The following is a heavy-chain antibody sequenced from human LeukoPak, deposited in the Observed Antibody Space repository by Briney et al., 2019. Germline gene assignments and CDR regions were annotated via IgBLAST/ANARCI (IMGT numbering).Heavy chain of an antibody. V-gene: IGHV3-23*01. CDR2: IGGSGAST. CDR1: GFTFSNYA. D-gene: IGHD3-10*01. Sequence: GGSLRLSCAASGFTFSNYAMNWVRQAPGKGLEWVSSIGGSGASTYYADSVKGRFTISRDNSKNTLYLQMNSLRVEDTAVYYCARKAGYYYGSGDYWGQGTLVTVSS. J-gene: IGHJ4*02. CDR3: ARKAGYYYGSGDY.